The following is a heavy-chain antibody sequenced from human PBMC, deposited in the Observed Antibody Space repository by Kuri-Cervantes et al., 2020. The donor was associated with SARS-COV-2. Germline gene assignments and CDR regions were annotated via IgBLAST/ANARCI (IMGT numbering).Heavy chain of an antibody. Sequence: GESLKISCAASGFTVSSNYMSWVRQAPGKGLEWVSVIYSGGSTYYADSVKGRFTISRDNAKNSLYLQMNSLRAEDTAVYYCARVRGGGRAAAGLDYWGQGTLVTVSS. CDR3: ARVRGGGRAAAGLDY. D-gene: IGHD6-13*01. CDR2: IYSGGST. J-gene: IGHJ4*02. V-gene: IGHV3-53*01. CDR1: GFTVSSNY.